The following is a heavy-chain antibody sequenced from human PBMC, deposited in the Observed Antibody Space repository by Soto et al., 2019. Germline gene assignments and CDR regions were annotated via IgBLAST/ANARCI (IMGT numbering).Heavy chain of an antibody. V-gene: IGHV3-23*01. CDR2: ISGSGGTT. CDR1: EFTFSSYA. CDR3: AKISSVYCSTTSCYADY. J-gene: IGHJ4*02. D-gene: IGHD2-2*01. Sequence: GGSLRLSCAASEFTFSSYAMSWVRQAPGKGLEWVSVISGSGGTTYYADSVKGRFAISRDNSKNTLYLQMNSLRAEDTAVYYCAKISSVYCSTTSCYADYWGQGTLVTVSS.